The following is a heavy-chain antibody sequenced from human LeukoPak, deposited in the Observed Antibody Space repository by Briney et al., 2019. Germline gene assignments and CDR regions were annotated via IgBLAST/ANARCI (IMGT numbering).Heavy chain of an antibody. V-gene: IGHV3-48*03. CDR3: ARDRSNKWELLLVFAVSYHYMDV. D-gene: IGHD1-26*01. CDR1: GFTFSSYE. Sequence: GGSLRLSCAASGFTFSSYEMNWVRQAPGKGLEWVSYISSSGSTIYYADSVKGRFTISRDNAKNSLYLQMNSLRAEDTALYYCARDRSNKWELLLVFAVSYHYMDVWGKGTTVTVSS. J-gene: IGHJ6*03. CDR2: ISSSGSTI.